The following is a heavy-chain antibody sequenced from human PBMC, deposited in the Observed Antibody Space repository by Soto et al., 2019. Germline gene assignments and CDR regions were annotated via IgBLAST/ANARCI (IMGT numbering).Heavy chain of an antibody. D-gene: IGHD2-15*01. CDR1: GGTFSSYA. CDR3: AREKGGSYFDY. CDR2: IIPIFGTA. V-gene: IGHV1-69*12. Sequence: QVQLVQSGAEVKKPGSSVKVSCKASGGTFSSYAISWVRQAPGQGREWMGGIIPIFGTANYAQKFQGRVTITADESTITAYLELSTLSSEDTAVYDCAREKGGSYFDYWGQGTLVTVSS. J-gene: IGHJ4*02.